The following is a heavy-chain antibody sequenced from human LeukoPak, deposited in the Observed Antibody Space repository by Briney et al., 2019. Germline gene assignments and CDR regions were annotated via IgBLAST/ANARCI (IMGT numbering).Heavy chain of an antibody. V-gene: IGHV3-74*01. Sequence: GGSLRLSCAAPRFTFSSYWMPWVRQAPGKGLVWVSRIYSDGSDTSYADSVKGRFTISRDNAKKTLYLQMNSLRAEDTAVYYCARAYDYSTGNAFDIWGQGTMVTVSS. D-gene: IGHD1-14*01. CDR3: ARAYDYSTGNAFDI. J-gene: IGHJ3*02. CDR1: RFTFSSYW. CDR2: IYSDGSDT.